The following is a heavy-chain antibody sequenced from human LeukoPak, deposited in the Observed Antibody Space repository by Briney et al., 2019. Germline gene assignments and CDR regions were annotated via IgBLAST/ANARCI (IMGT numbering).Heavy chain of an antibody. J-gene: IGHJ4*02. CDR2: IYYSGST. CDR1: GGSIGSSSYY. V-gene: IGHV4-39*01. CDR3: AGQEGQQLVDY. Sequence: SETLSLTCTVSGGSIGSSSYYWGWIRQPPGKGLEWIGSIYYSGSTYYNPSLKSRVTISVDTSKNQFSLKLSSVTAADTAVYYCAGQEGQQLVDYWGQGTLVTVSS. D-gene: IGHD6-13*01.